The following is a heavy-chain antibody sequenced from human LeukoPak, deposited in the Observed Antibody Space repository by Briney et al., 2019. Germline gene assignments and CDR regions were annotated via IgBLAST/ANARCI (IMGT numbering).Heavy chain of an antibody. CDR3: VRSARHYNSGWYAFDY. Sequence: GGSLRLSCAASEFTFRIYAMSWVRQIPGKGLEWVSGISDSGDKTHYADSVKGRFTISRDNSKNTLYLQLNNLRADDTAVYYCVRSARHYNSGWYAFDYWGQGTLVTVSS. CDR1: EFTFRIYA. CDR2: ISDSGDKT. V-gene: IGHV3-23*01. D-gene: IGHD6-19*01. J-gene: IGHJ4*02.